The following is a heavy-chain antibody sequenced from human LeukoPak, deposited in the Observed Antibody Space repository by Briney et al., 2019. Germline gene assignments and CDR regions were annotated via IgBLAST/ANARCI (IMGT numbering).Heavy chain of an antibody. J-gene: IGHJ4*02. D-gene: IGHD3-3*01. CDR2: ISYDGSNK. Sequence: HPGGSLRLSCAASGFTFSSYAMHWVRQAPGKGLEWVAVISYDGSNKYYADSVKGRFTISRDNSKNTLYLQMNSLRAEDTAVYYCARSAFGVVIGDIDYWGQGTLVTVSS. V-gene: IGHV3-30-3*01. CDR1: GFTFSSYA. CDR3: ARSAFGVVIGDIDY.